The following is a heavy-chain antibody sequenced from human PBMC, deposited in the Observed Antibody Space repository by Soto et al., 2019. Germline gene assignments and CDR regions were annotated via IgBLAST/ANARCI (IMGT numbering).Heavy chain of an antibody. CDR1: GFTFSSYS. J-gene: IGHJ1*01. CDR2: ISSSSYI. CDR3: ARDAYYDYIWGSYRPEYFQH. Sequence: GGSLRLSCAASGFTFSSYSMNWVRQAPGKGLEWVSSISSSSYIYYADSVKGRFTISRDNAKNSLYLQMNSLRAEDTAVYYCARDAYYDYIWGSYRPEYFQHWGQGTLVTVSS. V-gene: IGHV3-21*01. D-gene: IGHD3-16*02.